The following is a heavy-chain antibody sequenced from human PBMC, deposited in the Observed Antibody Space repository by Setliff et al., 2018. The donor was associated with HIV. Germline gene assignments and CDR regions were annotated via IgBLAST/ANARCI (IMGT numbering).Heavy chain of an antibody. J-gene: IGHJ4*02. Sequence: ESLKISCKGSGYSFTDYWTGWVRQMPGKGLEWMGIIYPADSETRYNPSFQGQVTISADKSISTAYLQWTSVKASDTAMYYCARRSRYSGSFLTTYYFDSWGQGALVTVSS. CDR1: GYSFTDYW. D-gene: IGHD1-26*01. V-gene: IGHV5-51*01. CDR2: IYPADSET. CDR3: ARRSRYSGSFLTTYYFDS.